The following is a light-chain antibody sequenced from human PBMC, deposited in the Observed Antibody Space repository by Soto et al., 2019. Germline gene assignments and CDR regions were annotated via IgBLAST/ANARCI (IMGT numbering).Light chain of an antibody. Sequence: DIPMTQSPSTLSASVGDRVIITCRATQSISNWLARYQQKPGKAPKLLIHKTSSLQGGVPSRFIGSGSGTEFSLTISSLQPDVFATYYCKQYSAYSGTFGQGPKVEIK. CDR2: KTS. J-gene: IGKJ1*01. CDR3: KQYSAYSGT. V-gene: IGKV1-5*03. CDR1: QSISNW.